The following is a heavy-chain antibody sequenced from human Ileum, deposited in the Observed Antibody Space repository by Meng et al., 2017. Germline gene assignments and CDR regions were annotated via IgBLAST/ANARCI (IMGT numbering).Heavy chain of an antibody. CDR3: ARGRYDHYSSYFDL. CDR1: VRSCSCSI. V-gene: IGHV4-34*01. J-gene: IGHJ2*01. CDR2: SSNSGRT. D-gene: IGHD5-12*01. Sequence: QRQPGGGVQMQPCAMTCACSAVVVRSCSCSICCGQRQDGRKLKELIGDSSNSGRTSYTQNFKSRVRTTVDRSTTQTYMNLSSVTAADTAVYYCARGRYDHYSSYFDLWGRGTLVTVSS.